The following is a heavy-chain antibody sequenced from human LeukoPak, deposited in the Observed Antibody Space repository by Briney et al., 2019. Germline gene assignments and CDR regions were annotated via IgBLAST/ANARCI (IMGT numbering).Heavy chain of an antibody. J-gene: IGHJ4*02. D-gene: IGHD6-19*01. V-gene: IGHV4-59*01. CDR1: GGPMNNYY. Sequence: SETLSLTCTVSGGPMNNYYWSWIRLPPGKGLEWIGYICYSGSTNYNPFLNSRVTLSVDTSKNQFSLKLSSVTAADTAVYYCARGGWSLTDWGQGILVTVSS. CDR3: ARGGWSLTD. CDR2: ICYSGST.